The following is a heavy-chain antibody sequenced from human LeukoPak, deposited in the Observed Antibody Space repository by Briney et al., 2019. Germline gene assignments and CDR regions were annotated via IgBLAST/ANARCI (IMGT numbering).Heavy chain of an antibody. CDR1: GFSFSSYA. D-gene: IGHD1-26*01. Sequence: GGSLRLSCAASGFSFSSYAISWVRQAPAKGLERVSAVSGSGGSTYYADSVKGRFTTSRDNTKNTLYLQMNSLRAEDTAVYYCAKVGATIRPGAFDILGQGTMVTVSS. V-gene: IGHV3-23*01. J-gene: IGHJ3*02. CDR3: AKVGATIRPGAFDI. CDR2: VSGSGGST.